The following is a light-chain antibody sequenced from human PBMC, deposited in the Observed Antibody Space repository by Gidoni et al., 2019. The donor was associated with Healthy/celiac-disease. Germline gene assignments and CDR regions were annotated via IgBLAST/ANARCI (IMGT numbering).Light chain of an antibody. CDR2: GPS. CDR3: QQYNNWPL. CDR1: PSVSSN. Sequence: EIVMTQSPATLSVAPGERAPLTCRASPSVSSNLALYQQKPGHAPMLLIYGPSTRATGIPASFSGSGSGTEFTLTISSLQSEDFAVYYCQQYNNWPLFGQGTRLEIK. V-gene: IGKV3-15*01. J-gene: IGKJ5*01.